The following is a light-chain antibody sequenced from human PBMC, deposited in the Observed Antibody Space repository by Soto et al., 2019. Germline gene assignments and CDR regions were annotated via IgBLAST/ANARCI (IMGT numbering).Light chain of an antibody. CDR1: QDIGDW. CDR3: QHRDNWPPIT. CDR2: HAS. V-gene: IGKV1-12*01. J-gene: IGKJ5*01. Sequence: DIQMTQSPSSVSASVGDRVSITCRASQDIGDWLAWYQQKPGTAPKVLIYHASNLQSGVPSRFSGSGSGTEFTLTISSLEPEDFAVYYCQHRDNWPPITFGQGTRLEIK.